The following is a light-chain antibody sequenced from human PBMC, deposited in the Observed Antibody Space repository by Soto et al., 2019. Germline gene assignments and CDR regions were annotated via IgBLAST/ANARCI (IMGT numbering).Light chain of an antibody. CDR2: GTS. V-gene: IGKV1-39*01. Sequence: DIQITQSPSSLSASIGDRVTITCRASQSISRFLNWYQQKPGKAPKLLIYGTSTLESGVPSRFSGSGSGTHFTLTITSLQPEDFATYFCQQSYSVPITFGQGTRLEIK. CDR3: QQSYSVPIT. J-gene: IGKJ5*01. CDR1: QSISRF.